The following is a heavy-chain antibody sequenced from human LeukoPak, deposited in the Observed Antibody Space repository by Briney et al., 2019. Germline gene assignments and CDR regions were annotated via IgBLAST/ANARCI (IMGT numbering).Heavy chain of an antibody. CDR1: GFTFSSYW. V-gene: IGHV3-74*01. D-gene: IGHD3-22*01. Sequence: GGSLRLSCAASGFTFSSYWMHWVRQAPGKGLVWVSRINSDGSSTSYADSVKGRFTISRDNAKNTLYLQMNSLRAEDTAVYYCAKEYYYDSSGHYYLRPFDYWGQGTRVTVSS. CDR3: AKEYYYDSSGHYYLRPFDY. CDR2: INSDGSST. J-gene: IGHJ4*02.